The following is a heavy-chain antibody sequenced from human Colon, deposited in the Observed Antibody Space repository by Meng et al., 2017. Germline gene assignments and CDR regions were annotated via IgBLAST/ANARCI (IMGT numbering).Heavy chain of an antibody. CDR1: GFIVSNHY. Sequence: GESLKISCGVSGFIVSNHYMGCVRQAPGKGLEWVSVIYNGDTTYYADSVKGRFTISRDNSKNTLYLQMNSLRAEDTAVYYCARSLNYFDYCGQGTLVTVSS. CDR2: IYNGDTT. D-gene: IGHD3-16*02. CDR3: ARSLNYFDY. J-gene: IGHJ4*02. V-gene: IGHV3-66*02.